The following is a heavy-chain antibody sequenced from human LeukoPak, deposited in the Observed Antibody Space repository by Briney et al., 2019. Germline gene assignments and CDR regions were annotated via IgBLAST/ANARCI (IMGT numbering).Heavy chain of an antibody. CDR2: ISDSGGSTT. J-gene: IGHJ6*02. CDR3: ARSTSAIYYYGLDV. V-gene: IGHV3-23*01. D-gene: IGHD2-2*01. Sequence: GGSPRLSCVASGFIFRSYAMSWVRQAPGKGLEWVSVISDSGGSTTYYADSVKGRVTISRDNSKNTVYLQMNSLRAEDTAVYYCARSTSAIYYYGLDVWGQGTTVTVSS. CDR1: GFIFRSYA.